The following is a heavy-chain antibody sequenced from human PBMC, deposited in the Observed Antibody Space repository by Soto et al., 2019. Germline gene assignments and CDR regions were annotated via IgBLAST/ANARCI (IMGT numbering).Heavy chain of an antibody. V-gene: IGHV1-69*13. D-gene: IGHD1-7*01. J-gene: IGHJ6*02. Sequence: SSVKVSCKASGGTFSSYAISWVRQAPGQGLEWMGGIIPIFGTANYAQKFQGRVTITADESTSTAYMELSSLRSEDTAVYYCARDFSPAGTTGFYYYGMDVWGQGTTVTVS. CDR2: IIPIFGTA. CDR3: ARDFSPAGTTGFYYYGMDV. CDR1: GGTFSSYA.